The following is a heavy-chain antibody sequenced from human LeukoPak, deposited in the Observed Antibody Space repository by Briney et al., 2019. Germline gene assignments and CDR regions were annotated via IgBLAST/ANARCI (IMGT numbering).Heavy chain of an antibody. V-gene: IGHV4-39*07. Sequence: SETLSLTCTVSGGSISSSSYYWGWIRQPPGKGLEWIGEINHSGSTNYNPSLKSRVTISVDTSKNQFSLKLSSVTAADTAVYYCARGSAAGVDYWGQGTLVTVSS. CDR3: ARGSAAGVDY. D-gene: IGHD6-13*01. CDR2: INHSGST. CDR1: GGSISSSSYY. J-gene: IGHJ4*02.